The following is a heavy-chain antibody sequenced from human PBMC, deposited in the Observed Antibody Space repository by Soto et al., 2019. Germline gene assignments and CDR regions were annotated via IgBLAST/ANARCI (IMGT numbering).Heavy chain of an antibody. CDR1: GYTFTSYG. J-gene: IGHJ5*02. CDR3: AKERYRDWFDP. Sequence: QVQLVQSGAEVKKPGASVKVSCKASGYTFTSYGISWVRQAPGQGIEWMGWISAYNGNTNYAQKLQGRVTMTTDTSTSTGYMELRSLRSDDTAVYYCAKERYRDWFDPWGQGTLVTVSS. CDR2: ISAYNGNT. D-gene: IGHD3-16*02. V-gene: IGHV1-18*01.